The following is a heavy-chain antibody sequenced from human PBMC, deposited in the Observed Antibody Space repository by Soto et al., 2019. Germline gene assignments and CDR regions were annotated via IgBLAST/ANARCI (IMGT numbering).Heavy chain of an antibody. CDR1: GFTFSSYA. V-gene: IGHV3-23*01. D-gene: IGHD6-19*01. J-gene: IGHJ4*02. Sequence: EVQLLESGGGLVQPGGSLRLSCAASGFTFSSYAMNWVRQAPGKGLAWVSVISGSGSSTYYADSVKGRFTISRDNSKKTLYLQMTSLGAEDTAVYYCASRSSGWYFDYWGQGTLVTVSS. CDR2: ISGSGSST. CDR3: ASRSSGWYFDY.